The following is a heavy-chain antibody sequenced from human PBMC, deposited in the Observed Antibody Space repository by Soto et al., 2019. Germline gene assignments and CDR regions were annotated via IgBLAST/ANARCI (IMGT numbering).Heavy chain of an antibody. CDR3: ERDQGSWDGSLLKREFPYYYYGMDV. J-gene: IGHJ6*02. CDR2: INSDGSST. D-gene: IGHD3-10*01. CDR1: GFTFSSYW. Sequence: GGSLRLSCAASGFTFSSYWMHWVRQAPGKGLEWVSRINSDGSSTSYADSVKGRFTISRDNAKNTLYLQMNSLRAEDTAVYDCERDQGSWDGSLLKREFPYYYYGMDVWGQGTTVTVSS. V-gene: IGHV3-74*01.